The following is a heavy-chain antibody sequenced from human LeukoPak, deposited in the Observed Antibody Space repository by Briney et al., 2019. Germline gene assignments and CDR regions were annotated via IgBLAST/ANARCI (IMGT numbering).Heavy chain of an antibody. D-gene: IGHD3-10*01. V-gene: IGHV3-20*01. CDR3: AKSSPYFGSGRGYYYMDV. J-gene: IGHJ6*03. Sequence: PGGSLRLSCAASGFTFSSYGMSWVRQAPGKGLEWVSGINWNGGSTGYAASVKGRFTISRDNAKNSLYLHIDSLRAEDSALYHCAKSSPYFGSGRGYYYMDVWGKGTTVTVSS. CDR1: GFTFSSYG. CDR2: INWNGGST.